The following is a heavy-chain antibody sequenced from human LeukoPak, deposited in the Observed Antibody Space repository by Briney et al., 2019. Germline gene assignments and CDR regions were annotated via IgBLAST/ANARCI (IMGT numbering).Heavy chain of an antibody. J-gene: IGHJ4*02. Sequence: GESLKISCKASAYSFTTYWIGWVRQMPGKALEWMGIIYPGDSDARYSPSFQGQVTISADKSISTAYLQWSSLKASDTAMSYCARPKYSSNWTLYDYWGQGTLVTVSS. CDR3: ARPKYSSNWTLYDY. CDR2: IYPGDSDA. D-gene: IGHD6-13*01. CDR1: AYSFTTYW. V-gene: IGHV5-51*01.